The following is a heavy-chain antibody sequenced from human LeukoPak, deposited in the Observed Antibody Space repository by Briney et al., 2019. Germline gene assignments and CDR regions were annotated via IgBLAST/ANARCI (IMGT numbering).Heavy chain of an antibody. J-gene: IGHJ4*02. D-gene: IGHD3-10*01. Sequence: GGSLRLSCAASGFTFSSYGMHWVRQAPGKGLEWVAVIWYDGSNKYYADSVKGRFTISRDNSKNTLYLQMNSLRAEDTAVYYCARDSVLAYYYGSGSSPLGYWGQGTLVTVSS. CDR3: ARDSVLAYYYGSGSSPLGY. V-gene: IGHV3-33*01. CDR1: GFTFSSYG. CDR2: IWYDGSNK.